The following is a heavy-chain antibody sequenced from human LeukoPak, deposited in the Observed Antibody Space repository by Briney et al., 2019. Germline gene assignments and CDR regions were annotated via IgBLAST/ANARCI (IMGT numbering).Heavy chain of an antibody. D-gene: IGHD4-17*01. V-gene: IGHV3-66*01. CDR1: GFTFGDYS. Sequence: GGSLRLSCTASGFTFGDYSMTWVRQAPGKGLEWVSVIYSGVTTYYADSVKGRFTISRDNSKNTLYLQMNSLRAEDTAVYYCARDLAVTTMGSTDYWGQGTLVTVSS. CDR3: ARDLAVTTMGSTDY. J-gene: IGHJ4*02. CDR2: IYSGVTT.